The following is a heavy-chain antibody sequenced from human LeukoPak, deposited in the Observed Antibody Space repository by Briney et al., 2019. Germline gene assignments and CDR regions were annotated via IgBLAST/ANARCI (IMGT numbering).Heavy chain of an antibody. V-gene: IGHV1-24*01. CDR3: ATDSPPVATIIRYYYYGMDV. Sequence: ASVNVSCKVSGYTLTELSMHWVRQAPGKGLEWMGGFDPEDGETIYAQKFQGRVTMTEDTSTDTAYMELSSLRSEDTAVYYCATDSPPVATIIRYYYYGMDVWGQGTTVTVSS. J-gene: IGHJ6*02. D-gene: IGHD5-12*01. CDR2: FDPEDGET. CDR1: GYTLTELS.